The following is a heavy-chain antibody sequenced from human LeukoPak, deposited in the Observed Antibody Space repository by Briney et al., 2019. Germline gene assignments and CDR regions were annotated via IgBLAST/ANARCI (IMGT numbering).Heavy chain of an antibody. CDR2: IKQDGSEK. CDR3: ARGVLRYFDSGFGY. CDR1: GFTFSSHW. V-gene: IGHV3-7*01. Sequence: GGSLRLSCAASGFTFSSHWMTWIRQAPGKGLEWVASIKQDGSEKYYVDSVKGRFTISRDNAKNSLYLQMNSLRAEDTAVYYCARGVLRYFDSGFGYWGQGTLVTVSS. D-gene: IGHD3-9*01. J-gene: IGHJ4*02.